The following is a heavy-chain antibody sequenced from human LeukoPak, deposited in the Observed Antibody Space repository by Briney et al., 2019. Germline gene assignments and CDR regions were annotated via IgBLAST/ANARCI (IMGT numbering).Heavy chain of an antibody. CDR2: ISNDDGAK. J-gene: IGHJ4*02. CDR3: GRGNGPGSFLFDY. V-gene: IGHV3-30-3*01. CDR1: GFTFSNAW. D-gene: IGHD3-10*01. Sequence: GGSLRLSCAASGFTFSNAWMSWVRQAPGKGLEWAALISNDDGAKHYANSLKGRLTVSRDNSKSTLYLEMNSLGAEDTAVYFCGRGNGPGSFLFDYLGEGALVTVSS.